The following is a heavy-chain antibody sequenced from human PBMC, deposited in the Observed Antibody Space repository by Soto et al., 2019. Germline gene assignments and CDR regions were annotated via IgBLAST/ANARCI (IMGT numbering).Heavy chain of an antibody. D-gene: IGHD6-13*01. CDR3: ARVAPIAAAGILYNYYAMDV. Sequence: ASVKVSCKASGYTFTGYYMHWVRQAPGQGLEWMGWINPNSGGTNYAQKFQGRVTMTRDTSISTAYMELSRLRSYDTAVYYCARVAPIAAAGILYNYYAMDVWGQGTTVTVSS. V-gene: IGHV1-2*02. J-gene: IGHJ6*02. CDR1: GYTFTGYY. CDR2: INPNSGGT.